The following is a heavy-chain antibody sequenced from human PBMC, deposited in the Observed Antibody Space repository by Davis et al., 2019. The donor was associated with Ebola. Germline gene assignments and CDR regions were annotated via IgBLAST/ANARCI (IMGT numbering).Heavy chain of an antibody. V-gene: IGHV4-30-2*01. Sequence: MPSETLSLTCAVSGGSISSGGYSWSWIRQPPGKGLEWIGYIYHSGSTYYNPSLKSRVTISVDRSKNQFSLKLSSVTAADTAVYYCARDRSYAWGDYFDYWGQGTLVIVSS. CDR1: GGSISSGGYS. D-gene: IGHD2-2*01. CDR2: IYHSGST. CDR3: ARDRSYAWGDYFDY. J-gene: IGHJ4*02.